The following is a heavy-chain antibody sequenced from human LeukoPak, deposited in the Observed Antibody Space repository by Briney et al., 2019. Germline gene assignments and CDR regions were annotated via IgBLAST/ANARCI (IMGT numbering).Heavy chain of an antibody. Sequence: GGSLRLSCAASGFTVSSNYMSWVRQAPGKGLEWVSVIYSGGSTYYADSVKGRFTISRDNAKNSLYLQMNSLRAEDTAVYYCARDAMVRGVTNYYYYYGMDIWGQGTTVTVSS. CDR1: GFTVSSNY. CDR2: IYSGGST. CDR3: ARDAMVRGVTNYYYYYGMDI. D-gene: IGHD3-10*01. J-gene: IGHJ6*02. V-gene: IGHV3-53*01.